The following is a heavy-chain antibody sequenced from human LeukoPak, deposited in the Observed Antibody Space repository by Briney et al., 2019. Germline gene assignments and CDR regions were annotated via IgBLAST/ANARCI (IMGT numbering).Heavy chain of an antibody. CDR3: ARGPPTDYYDSSGFYYVFDY. J-gene: IGHJ4*02. CDR2: INHSGST. V-gene: IGHV4-34*01. D-gene: IGHD3-22*01. CDR1: GGSFSGYC. Sequence: SETLSLTGAVYGGSFSGYCWSWIRQPPGKGLEWIGEINHSGSTNYNPSLKSRVTISVDTSKNQFSLKLSSVTAADTAVYFCARGPPTDYYDSSGFYYVFDYWGQGTLVTVSS.